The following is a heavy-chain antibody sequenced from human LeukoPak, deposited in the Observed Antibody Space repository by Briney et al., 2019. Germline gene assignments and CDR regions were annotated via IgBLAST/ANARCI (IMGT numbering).Heavy chain of an antibody. CDR3: VRIDYSNAFDI. D-gene: IGHD4-11*01. CDR2: MNPKTGNT. V-gene: IGHV1-8*01. CDR1: GYTFTNFD. J-gene: IGHJ3*02. Sequence: GSVKVSCKASGYTFTNFDINWVRQATGQGLEWMGWMNPKTGNTGSAQNLQGRVTITGNTSISTAYMELSSLRSEDTAVYYCVRIDYSNAFDIWGQGTMVTVSS.